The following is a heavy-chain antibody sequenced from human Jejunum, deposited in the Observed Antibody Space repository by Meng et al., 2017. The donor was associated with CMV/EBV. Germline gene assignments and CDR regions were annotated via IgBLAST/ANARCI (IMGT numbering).Heavy chain of an antibody. Sequence: QVQLVQSGAEVKKPGASVKVSCKASGYTFTSYAMHWVRQAPGQRLEWMGWINAGNDNTKYSQKFQGRVTFTRDTSASTAYMELSSLRSEDTAVYYCAIDPSGYYYKFWGRGTLVTVSS. CDR1: GYTFTSYA. D-gene: IGHD3-22*01. J-gene: IGHJ4*02. CDR2: INAGNDNT. V-gene: IGHV1-3*01. CDR3: AIDPSGYYYKF.